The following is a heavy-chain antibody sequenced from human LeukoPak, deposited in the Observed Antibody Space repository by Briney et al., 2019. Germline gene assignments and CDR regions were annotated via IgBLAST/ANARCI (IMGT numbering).Heavy chain of an antibody. CDR1: GYTFTSYD. D-gene: IGHD3-3*01. Sequence: ASVKVSCKASGYTFTSYDINWVRQATGQGLEWKGWMNPNSGNTGYAQKFQGRVTMTSNTSISTAYMELSSLRSEDTAVYYCARFGVGYYYYYGMDVWGQGTTVTVSS. CDR2: MNPNSGNT. CDR3: ARFGVGYYYYYGMDV. J-gene: IGHJ6*02. V-gene: IGHV1-8*01.